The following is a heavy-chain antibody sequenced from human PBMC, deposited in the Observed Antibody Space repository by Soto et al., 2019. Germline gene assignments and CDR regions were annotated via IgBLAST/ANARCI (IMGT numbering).Heavy chain of an antibody. V-gene: IGHV1-46*03. D-gene: IGHD7-27*01. CDR1: GYTTSYY. Sequence: ASVKVSCKASGYTTSYYMHWVRQAPGQGLEWMGIINPSGGSTSYAQKFQGRVTMTRDTSTSTVYMELSSLRSEDTALYYCARVGGLGMDYYYYGMDVWG. CDR2: INPSGGST. J-gene: IGHJ6*02. CDR3: ARVGGLGMDYYYYGMDV.